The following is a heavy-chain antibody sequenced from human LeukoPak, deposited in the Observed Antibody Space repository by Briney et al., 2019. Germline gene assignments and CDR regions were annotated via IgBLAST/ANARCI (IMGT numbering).Heavy chain of an antibody. CDR2: IKQDGSEK. Sequence: PGGSLRLSCAASGFTFSSYWMSWVRQAPGKGLEWVANIKQDGSEKYYVDSVKGRFTISRDNAKNSLYLQMNSLRAEDTAVYYCARATTTVTTDWFDPWGQGTLVTVSS. CDR1: GFTFSSYW. D-gene: IGHD4-17*01. J-gene: IGHJ5*02. V-gene: IGHV3-7*03. CDR3: ARATTTVTTDWFDP.